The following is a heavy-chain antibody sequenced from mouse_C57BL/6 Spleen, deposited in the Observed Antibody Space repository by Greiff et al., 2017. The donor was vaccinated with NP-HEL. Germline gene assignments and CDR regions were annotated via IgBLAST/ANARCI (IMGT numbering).Heavy chain of an antibody. V-gene: IGHV1-47*01. J-gene: IGHJ3*01. CDR3: ARRGYGSSQGFAY. Sequence: QVQLKQSGAELVKPGASVKMSCKASGYTFTTYPIEWMKQNHGKSLEWIGNFHPYNDDTKYNEKFKGKATLTVEKSSSTVYLELSRLTSDDSAVYCCARRGYGSSQGFAYWGQGTLVTVSA. CDR2: FHPYNDDT. CDR1: GYTFTTYP. D-gene: IGHD1-1*01.